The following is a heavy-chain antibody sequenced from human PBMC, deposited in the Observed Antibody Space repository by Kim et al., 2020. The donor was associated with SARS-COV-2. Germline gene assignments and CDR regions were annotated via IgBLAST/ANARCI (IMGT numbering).Heavy chain of an antibody. CDR3: ARDYGDWG. CDR2: GGST. Sequence: GGSTYSPDSVKGRFTISREKSKNTLYLQMNSLRAEDTAVYYCARDYGDWGWGQGTLVTVSS. D-gene: IGHD4-17*01. J-gene: IGHJ4*02. V-gene: IGHV3-53*01.